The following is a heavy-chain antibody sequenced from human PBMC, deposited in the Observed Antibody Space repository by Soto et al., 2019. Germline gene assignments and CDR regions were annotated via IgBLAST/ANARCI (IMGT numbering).Heavy chain of an antibody. Sequence: GGSLRLSCAASGFTFSSYGMHWVRQAPGKGLEWVAVIWYDGSNKYYADSVKGRFTISRDNSKNTLYLQMNSLRAEDTAVYYCARDEGGDPSSLGVVYWGQGTLVTVSS. CDR2: IWYDGSNK. CDR3: ARDEGGDPSSLGVVY. J-gene: IGHJ4*02. D-gene: IGHD2-21*01. CDR1: GFTFSSYG. V-gene: IGHV3-33*01.